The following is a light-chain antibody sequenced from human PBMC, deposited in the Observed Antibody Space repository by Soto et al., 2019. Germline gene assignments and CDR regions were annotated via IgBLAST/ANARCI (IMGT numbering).Light chain of an antibody. CDR1: RSVSSRY. Sequence: IVLTQSPGTLSLSPGERATLSCRASRSVSSRYLAWYQQKPGQAPRLLIYDASRRATGIPDRFSGSGSATDYTLTITRLQLANFAVFYCQQYGCSPYTFGQGTKLEIK. J-gene: IGKJ2*01. CDR3: QQYGCSPYT. V-gene: IGKV3-20*01. CDR2: DAS.